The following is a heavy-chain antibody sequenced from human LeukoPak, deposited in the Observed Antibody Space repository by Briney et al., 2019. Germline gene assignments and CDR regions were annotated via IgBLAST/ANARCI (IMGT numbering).Heavy chain of an antibody. Sequence: GGSLRLPCVGSGFNVTTNNMYWVRQAPGKGLECVSTCLAGGLLHYADSVRDRFIISRDTSKNTLYLQMSSLSAEDTAVYYCGRRFCNSCPLDFWGQGTLVTVSS. CDR3: GRRFCNSCPLDF. CDR1: GFNVTTNN. J-gene: IGHJ4*02. CDR2: CLAGGLL. V-gene: IGHV3-66*04. D-gene: IGHD2-21*01.